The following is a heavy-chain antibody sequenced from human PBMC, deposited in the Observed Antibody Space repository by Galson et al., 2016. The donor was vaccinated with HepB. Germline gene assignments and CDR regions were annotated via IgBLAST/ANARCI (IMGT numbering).Heavy chain of an antibody. J-gene: IGHJ3*02. CDR3: ANINAGSFAFDI. CDR2: IFPDVNNK. CDR1: GFTFSIYA. D-gene: IGHD1-26*01. V-gene: IGHV3-30*04. Sequence: SLRLSCAASGFTFSIYAMNWVRQAPGKGPEWVAVIFPDVNNKNYADTVKGRFTITRDNSKNTLYLQMSSLRAEDTAMYYCANINAGSFAFDIWGRGTMVIVSS.